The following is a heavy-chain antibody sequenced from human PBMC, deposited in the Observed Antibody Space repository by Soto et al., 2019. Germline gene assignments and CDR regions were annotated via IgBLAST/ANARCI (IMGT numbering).Heavy chain of an antibody. Sequence: GGSLRLSCAASGFTFSSYAMSWVRQAPGKGLEWVSAISGSGGSTYYADSVKGRFTISRDNSKNTLYLQMNSLRAEDTAVYYCAKVMLWFGELLAPNDYWGQGTLVTVSS. V-gene: IGHV3-23*01. CDR3: AKVMLWFGELLAPNDY. D-gene: IGHD3-10*01. CDR2: ISGSGGST. J-gene: IGHJ4*02. CDR1: GFTFSSYA.